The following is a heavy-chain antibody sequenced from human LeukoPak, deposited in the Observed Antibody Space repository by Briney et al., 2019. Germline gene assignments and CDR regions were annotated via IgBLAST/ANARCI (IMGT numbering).Heavy chain of an antibody. Sequence: VGSLRLSCAVSGFTFSSYAMSWVRQAPGKGLEWVSVITAGGSSTYYADSVKGRFTISRDNSKNTLYLQMNSLRAEDTAVYYCAKHCSGGSCYLDYWGQGTLVTASS. V-gene: IGHV3-23*01. CDR3: AKHCSGGSCYLDY. D-gene: IGHD2-15*01. J-gene: IGHJ4*02. CDR2: ITAGGSST. CDR1: GFTFSSYA.